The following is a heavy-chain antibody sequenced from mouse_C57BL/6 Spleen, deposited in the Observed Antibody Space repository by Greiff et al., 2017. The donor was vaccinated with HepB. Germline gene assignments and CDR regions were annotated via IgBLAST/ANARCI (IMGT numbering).Heavy chain of an antibody. J-gene: IGHJ4*01. Sequence: VQLQHSGPELVKPGASVKISCKASGYSFTSYYIHWVKQRPGQGLEWIGWIYPGSGNTKYNEKFKGKATLTADTSSSTAYMQLSSLTSEDSAVYYCASGGYYYAMDYWGQGTSVTVSS. CDR1: GYSFTSYY. CDR3: ASGGYYYAMDY. CDR2: IYPGSGNT. D-gene: IGHD2-2*01. V-gene: IGHV1-66*01.